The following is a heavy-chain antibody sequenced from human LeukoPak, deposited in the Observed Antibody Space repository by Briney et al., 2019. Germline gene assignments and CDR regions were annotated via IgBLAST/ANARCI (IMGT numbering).Heavy chain of an antibody. J-gene: IGHJ5*02. CDR2: IKQDGSEK. D-gene: IGHD2-2*01. CDR3: AGSEGTSPS. CDR1: GFTFSYYW. V-gene: IGHV3-7*03. Sequence: GGSLRLSCAASGFTFSYYWMSWVRQAPGKGLEWVANIKQDGSEKYYVDSVKGRFTISRDNAKNSLFLQMNSLRAEDTAVYYCAGSEGTSPSWGQGTLVTVSS.